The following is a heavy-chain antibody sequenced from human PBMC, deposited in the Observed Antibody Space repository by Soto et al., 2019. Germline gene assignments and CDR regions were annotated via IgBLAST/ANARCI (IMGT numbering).Heavy chain of an antibody. CDR1: GFTFDDYT. J-gene: IGHJ4*02. V-gene: IGHV3-43*01. CDR2: ISWDGGST. CDR3: AKDSAYYGPFDY. Sequence: GGSLRLSCAASGFTFDDYTMHWVRQAPGKGLEWVSLISWDGGSTYYADSVKGRFTISRDNSKNSLYLQMNSLRTEDTALYYCAKDSAYYGPFDYWGQGTLVTVSS. D-gene: IGHD2-21*01.